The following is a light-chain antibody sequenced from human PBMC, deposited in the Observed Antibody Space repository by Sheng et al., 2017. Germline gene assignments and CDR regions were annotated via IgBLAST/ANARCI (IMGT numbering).Light chain of an antibody. CDR2: QDT. CDR1: NLGDRF. Sequence: SYELTQPPSVSVSPGQTATITCSGDNLGDRFACWYQQKPGQAPVLVIYQDTKRPSGIPERFSGSTSGNTVTLTISGTQAMDEADYYCQAWDRNIWVFGGGTKLTVL. V-gene: IGLV3-1*01. J-gene: IGLJ3*02. CDR3: QAWDRNIWV.